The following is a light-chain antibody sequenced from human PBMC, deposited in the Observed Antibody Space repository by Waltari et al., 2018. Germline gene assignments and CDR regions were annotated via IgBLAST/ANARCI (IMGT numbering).Light chain of an antibody. J-gene: IGKJ5*01. CDR1: QSVSSNY. CDR2: GAS. V-gene: IGKV3-20*01. Sequence: DIVLTQSPGTLSLSPGERATLSCRASQSVSSNYLVWYQQQPGQAPRLLIYGASSRAAGIPDRFSGRGSGTDFSLTISRLEAEDFAVYYCQQYGSSPGITFGQGTRLEIK. CDR3: QQYGSSPGIT.